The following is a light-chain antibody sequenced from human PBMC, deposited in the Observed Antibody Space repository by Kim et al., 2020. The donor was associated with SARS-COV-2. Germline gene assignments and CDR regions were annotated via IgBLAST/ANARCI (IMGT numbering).Light chain of an antibody. J-gene: IGKJ2*01. V-gene: IGKV1-39*01. Sequence: SASFGDILTCTCRASHSITNYLAWYQQRPGEAPKLLIYAASSLQSGVPSGFSGSGSGTDFTLPIGSLQPEEFATYYCQQSYSAPRTFGQGTKLEI. CDR1: HSITNY. CDR3: QQSYSAPRT. CDR2: AAS.